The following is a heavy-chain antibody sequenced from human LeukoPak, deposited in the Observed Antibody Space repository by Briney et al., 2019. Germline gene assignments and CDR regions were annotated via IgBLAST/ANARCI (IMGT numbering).Heavy chain of an antibody. CDR2: IYTSGST. D-gene: IGHD3-3*01. CDR1: GGSISSGSYY. V-gene: IGHV4-61*02. Sequence: PSQTLSLTCTVSGGSISSGSYYWSWIRQPAGKGLEWIGRIYTSGSTNYNPSLKSRVTISVDTSKNQFSLKLSSVTAADTAVYYCARDCITIFGVVFDPWGQGTLVTVSS. J-gene: IGHJ5*02. CDR3: ARDCITIFGVVFDP.